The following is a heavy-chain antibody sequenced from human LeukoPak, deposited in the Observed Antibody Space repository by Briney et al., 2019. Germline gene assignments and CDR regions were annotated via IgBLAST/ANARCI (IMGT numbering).Heavy chain of an antibody. Sequence: PGGSLRLSCAASGFTFSNYVMSWVRQAPGKGLEWVSYINHNGEMIFYPDFVKGRFTISRDNVKNSLYLQMNSLRDEDTAVYYCARDNDWAFHYWGQGTLVTVSS. J-gene: IGHJ4*02. V-gene: IGHV3-48*02. D-gene: IGHD3-9*01. CDR2: INHNGEMI. CDR1: GFTFSNYV. CDR3: ARDNDWAFHY.